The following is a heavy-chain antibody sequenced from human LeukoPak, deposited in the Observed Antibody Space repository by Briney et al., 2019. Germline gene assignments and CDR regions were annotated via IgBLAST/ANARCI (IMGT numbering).Heavy chain of an antibody. Sequence: SETLSLTCTVSGGSISSYYWSGIRQPPGKGLECIGYIYNSGSTNYNPSLKSRVSISVDTSKNQFSLKLSSVTAADTAVYYCARSAIDAFDIWGQGTMVTVSS. CDR3: ARSAIDAFDI. CDR2: IYNSGST. J-gene: IGHJ3*02. V-gene: IGHV4-59*08. CDR1: GGSISSYY. D-gene: IGHD6-25*01.